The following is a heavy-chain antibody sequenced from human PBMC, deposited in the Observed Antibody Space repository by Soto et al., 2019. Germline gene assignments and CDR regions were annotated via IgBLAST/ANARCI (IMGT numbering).Heavy chain of an antibody. CDR2: ISSSSSSI. V-gene: IGHV3-48*01. CDR1: GFLFSSYS. CDR3: ARDPRQWLVRGYFDY. D-gene: IGHD6-19*01. Sequence: PGGSLRLSCAASGFLFSSYSMNWVRQAPGKGLEWISYISSSSSSIYYADSVKGRFTISRDNAKNSLYLQMNSLRAEDTAVYYCARDPRQWLVRGYFDYWGQGTLVTVSS. J-gene: IGHJ4*02.